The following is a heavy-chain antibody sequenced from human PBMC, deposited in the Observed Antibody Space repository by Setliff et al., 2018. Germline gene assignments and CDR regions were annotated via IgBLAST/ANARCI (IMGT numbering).Heavy chain of an antibody. J-gene: IGHJ4*02. CDR1: TSTFSKYA. CDR2: IQSDRDKT. Sequence: PRGSLRLSCVASTSTFSKYAVTWVRQAPGKGLDWVAFIQSDRDKTYYAESVKGRFTISRDNSENTLHLQMNGLRVEDTAIYYCAKDRYSQSYDADYFDYWGQGTLVTVSS. D-gene: IGHD1-26*01. V-gene: IGHV3-30*02. CDR3: AKDRYSQSYDADYFDY.